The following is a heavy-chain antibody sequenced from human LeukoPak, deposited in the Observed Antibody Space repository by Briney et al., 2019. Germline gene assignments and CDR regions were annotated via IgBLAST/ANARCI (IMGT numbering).Heavy chain of an antibody. Sequence: GGSLRLSCAASGFTFSSYAMHWVRQAPGKGLEYVSAISSNGGSTYYANSVKGRFTISRDNSKNTLYLQMGSLRAEDMAVYYCARGRYGSGSYLGYWGQGTLVAVSS. V-gene: IGHV3-64*01. D-gene: IGHD3-10*01. CDR3: ARGRYGSGSYLGY. J-gene: IGHJ4*02. CDR1: GFTFSSYA. CDR2: ISSNGGST.